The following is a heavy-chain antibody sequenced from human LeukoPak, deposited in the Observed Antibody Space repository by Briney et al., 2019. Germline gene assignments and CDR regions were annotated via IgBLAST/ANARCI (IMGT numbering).Heavy chain of an antibody. CDR2: ISYDGGNK. CDR1: GFTFGVYT. D-gene: IGHD6-19*01. J-gene: IGHJ5*02. Sequence: GGSLRLSCAASGFTFGVYTMHWVRQAPAKGLEWVAFISYDGGNKYYADSVKGRFTISRDNSKNTSYLEMNSLRDEDTAVYYCARDSSGWGGNNWFDPWGQGTLVTVSS. CDR3: ARDSSGWGGNNWFDP. V-gene: IGHV3-30-3*01.